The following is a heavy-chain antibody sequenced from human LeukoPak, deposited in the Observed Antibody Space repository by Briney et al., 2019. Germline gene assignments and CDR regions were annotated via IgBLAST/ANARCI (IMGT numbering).Heavy chain of an antibody. CDR3: ARRPPNLNWFDP. Sequence: GGSLRLSCAASGFTFSSYSMNWVRQAPGKGLEWVSSISSSSSYIYYADSVKGRFTISRDNAKNSLYLQMNSLRAEDTAVYYCARRPPNLNWFDPWGQGTLVTVSS. CDR1: GFTFSSYS. CDR2: ISSSSSYI. J-gene: IGHJ5*02. V-gene: IGHV3-21*01.